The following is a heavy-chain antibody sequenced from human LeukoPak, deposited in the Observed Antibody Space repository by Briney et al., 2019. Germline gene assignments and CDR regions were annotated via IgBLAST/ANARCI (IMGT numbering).Heavy chain of an antibody. CDR1: GFTFISYW. D-gene: IGHD3-22*01. Sequence: GGSLRLSCAASGFTFISYWMHWVRHAPGKGLVWVSRINSDGSTTSYAASVKGRFTISRDTAKNTLYLQMNSLRAEDTAVYYCARGHHYYDSSAYYYWGQGTLVTVSS. J-gene: IGHJ4*02. CDR2: INSDGSTT. V-gene: IGHV3-74*01. CDR3: ARGHHYYDSSAYYY.